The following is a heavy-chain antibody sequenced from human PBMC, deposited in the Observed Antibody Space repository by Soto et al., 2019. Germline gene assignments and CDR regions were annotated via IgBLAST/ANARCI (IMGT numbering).Heavy chain of an antibody. CDR1: GGSISSGDYY. CDR3: ARFNYDFWSGQFDY. V-gene: IGHV4-30-4*01. Sequence: TSETLSLTCTVSGGSISSGDYYWSWIRQPPGKGLEWIGYIYYSGSTYYNPSLKSRVTISVDTSKNQFSLKLSSVTAADTAVYYCARFNYDFWSGQFDYWGQGTLVTVSS. J-gene: IGHJ4*02. CDR2: IYYSGST. D-gene: IGHD3-3*01.